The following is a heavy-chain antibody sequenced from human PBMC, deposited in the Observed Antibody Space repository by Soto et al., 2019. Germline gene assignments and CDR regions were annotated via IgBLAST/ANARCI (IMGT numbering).Heavy chain of an antibody. D-gene: IGHD5-12*01. V-gene: IGHV4-30-2*01. CDR3: ARSPFSGYDANWFDP. CDR1: GGSISSGGYS. J-gene: IGHJ5*02. CDR2: IYHSGST. Sequence: QLQLQESGSGLVKPSQTLSLTCVVSGGSISSGGYSWSWIRQPPRKGLEWIGYIYHSGSTYYNPSLKRRVTISVDRSQNQFSLKLTSMTAADTAVYYCARSPFSGYDANWFDPWGQGTLVTVSS.